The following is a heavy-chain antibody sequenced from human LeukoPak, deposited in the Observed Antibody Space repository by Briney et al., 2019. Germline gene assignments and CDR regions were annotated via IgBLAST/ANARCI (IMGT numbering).Heavy chain of an antibody. D-gene: IGHD3-10*01. V-gene: IGHV3-23*01. CDR3: ARDFMAGFYFHY. Sequence: GGSLRLSCAASGFTFSSYAMSWVRQAPGKGLEWVSAISGSGGSTYYADSVKGRFAISRDNSRNILYLQMNSLRAEDTAVYYCARDFMAGFYFHYWGQGTLVTVSS. CDR1: GFTFSSYA. J-gene: IGHJ4*02. CDR2: ISGSGGST.